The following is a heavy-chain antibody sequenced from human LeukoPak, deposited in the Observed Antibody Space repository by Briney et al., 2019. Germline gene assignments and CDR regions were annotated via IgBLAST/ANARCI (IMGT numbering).Heavy chain of an antibody. D-gene: IGHD3-22*01. V-gene: IGHV4-31*03. CDR1: GGSISSGGYY. CDR3: AGDSSGYYYSSTDIDAFDI. CDR2: IYYSGST. J-gene: IGHJ3*02. Sequence: SQTLSLTCTVSGGSISSGGYYWSWIRQHPGKGLEWIGYIYYSGSTYYNPSLKSRVTISVDTSKNQFSLKLSSVTAADTAVYYCAGDSSGYYYSSTDIDAFDIWGQGTMVTVSS.